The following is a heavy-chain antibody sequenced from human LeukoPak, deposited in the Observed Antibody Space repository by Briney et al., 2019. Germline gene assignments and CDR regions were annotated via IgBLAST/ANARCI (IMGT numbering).Heavy chain of an antibody. CDR1: GYTFTCHY. V-gene: IGHV1-2*02. CDR3: ARVGCSSTSCHRWFDP. Sequence: ASVKVSCKASGYTFTCHYMHWVRQAPGQGLEWMGWINPNSGGTNYAQKFQRRVTMTRDTSIRTAYMELSRLSSDDTAVYYCARVGCSSTSCHRWFDPWGQGTLATVSS. D-gene: IGHD2-2*01. CDR2: INPNSGGT. J-gene: IGHJ5*02.